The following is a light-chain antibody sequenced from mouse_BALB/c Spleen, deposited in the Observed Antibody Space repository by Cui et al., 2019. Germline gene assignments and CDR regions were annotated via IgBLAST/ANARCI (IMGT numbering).Light chain of an antibody. J-gene: IGKJ1*01. Sequence: HIVLTQSPAIMYASLGEEITLTCSASSSVSYMPWYQQKSGTSPKLLIYSTSNLASGVPSRFSGSGSGTVYSLTISSVEAEDAADYYCHQWSSYPWTFGGGTKLEIK. CDR1: SSVSY. V-gene: IGKV4-80*01. CDR3: HQWSSYPWT. CDR2: STS.